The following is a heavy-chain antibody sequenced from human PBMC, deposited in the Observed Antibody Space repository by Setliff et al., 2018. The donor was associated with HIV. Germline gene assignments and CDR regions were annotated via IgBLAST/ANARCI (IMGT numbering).Heavy chain of an antibody. J-gene: IGHJ4*02. CDR1: GGSMSSSSYY. CDR3: ARRIYGNNPYFDY. D-gene: IGHD4-17*01. V-gene: IGHV4-39*01. CDR2: IYYSGAT. Sequence: PSETLSLTCTVSGGSMSSSSYYWGWIRQTPDKGLEWIGIIYYSGATYYNPSLTSRVTISVDTSRNQFSLKLRSVTAADTAAYYCARRIYGNNPYFDYWSQGTLVTVSS.